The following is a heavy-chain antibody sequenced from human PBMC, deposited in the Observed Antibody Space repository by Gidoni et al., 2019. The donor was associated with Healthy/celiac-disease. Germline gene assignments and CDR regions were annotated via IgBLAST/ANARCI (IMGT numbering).Heavy chain of an antibody. D-gene: IGHD3-22*01. V-gene: IGHV1-69*01. CDR1: GGTFSSYA. CDR2: IIPIFGTA. CDR3: ARDATRYRYDSSGYYGYY. Sequence: QVQLVQSGAEVKKPGSSVKVSCKASGGTFSSYALSWVRQAPGQGLEWMGGIIPIFGTANYAQKFQGRVTITADESTSTAYMELSSLRSEDTAVYYCARDATRYRYDSSGYYGYYWGQGTLVTVSS. J-gene: IGHJ4*02.